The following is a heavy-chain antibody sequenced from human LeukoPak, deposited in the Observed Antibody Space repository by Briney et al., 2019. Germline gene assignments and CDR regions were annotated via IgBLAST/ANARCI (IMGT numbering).Heavy chain of an antibody. CDR2: MNPNSGNT. CDR1: GYTFTSYY. V-gene: IGHV1-8*03. CDR3: ARAPLLTSIFGVVISRGWFDP. Sequence: GASVKASCRAPGYTFTSYYMHWVRQATGQGLEWMGWMNPNSGNTGYAQKFQGRVTITRNTSISTAYMELSSLRSEDTAVYYCARAPLLTSIFGVVISRGWFDPWGQGTLVTVSS. D-gene: IGHD3-3*01. J-gene: IGHJ5*02.